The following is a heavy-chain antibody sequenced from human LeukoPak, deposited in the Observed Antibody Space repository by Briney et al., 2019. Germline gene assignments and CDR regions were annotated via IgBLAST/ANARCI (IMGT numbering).Heavy chain of an antibody. V-gene: IGHV4-39*07. Sequence: SETLSLTCTVSGFSINNSRYDWGRLRQRPGTGLEWIQSNYYSGSTFDNPSLKSRVTISVDTPNNQCSPKLSSVTAEEAAVYFCARDRGYCSAGNCYWGDFDYWGQGTLVPVSS. CDR2: NYYSGST. J-gene: IGHJ4*02. CDR3: ARDRGYCSAGNCYWGDFDY. CDR1: GFSINNSRYD. D-gene: IGHD2-15*01.